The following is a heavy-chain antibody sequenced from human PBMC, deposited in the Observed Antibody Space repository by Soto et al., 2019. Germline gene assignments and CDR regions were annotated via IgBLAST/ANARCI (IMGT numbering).Heavy chain of an antibody. V-gene: IGHV1-2*02. CDR2: MNPNSGGT. Sequence: ASVQVSCKASGYTFTGYYMHWVRQAPGQGLEWMGWMNPNSGGTNYAQKFQGRATMTRDTSISKAYMELSRLRSDDTAVYYCARRSSSGGYYFDYWGQGTLVTVSS. CDR3: ARRSSSGGYYFDY. J-gene: IGHJ4*02. CDR1: GYTFTGYY. D-gene: IGHD6-19*01.